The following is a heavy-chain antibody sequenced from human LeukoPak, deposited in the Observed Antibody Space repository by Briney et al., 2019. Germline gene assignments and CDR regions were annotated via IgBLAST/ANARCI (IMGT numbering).Heavy chain of an antibody. J-gene: IGHJ4*02. CDR1: GFTFSSYG. Sequence: GGSLRLSCAASGFTFSSYGMHWVRQAPGKGLEWVAVISYDGSNKYYADSVKGRFTISRDNSKNTLYLQVNSLRAEDTAVYYCAKGRSGWYLDLDYWGQGTLVTVS. CDR2: ISYDGSNK. D-gene: IGHD6-19*01. V-gene: IGHV3-30*18. CDR3: AKGRSGWYLDLDY.